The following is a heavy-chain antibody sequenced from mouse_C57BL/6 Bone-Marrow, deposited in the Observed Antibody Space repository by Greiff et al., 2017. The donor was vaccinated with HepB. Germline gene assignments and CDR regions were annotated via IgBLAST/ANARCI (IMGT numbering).Heavy chain of an antibody. J-gene: IGHJ4*01. D-gene: IGHD2-2*01. CDR1: GYTFTSYW. CDR2: IYPGSGST. CDR3: ARRMVTTVYYAMDY. Sequence: VQLQQPGAELVKPGASVKMSCKASGYTFTSYWITWVKQRPGQGLEWIGDIYPGSGSTNYNEKFKSKATLTVDTSSSPAYMQLSSLTSEYSAVYYCARRMVTTVYYAMDYWGQGTSVTVSS. V-gene: IGHV1-55*01.